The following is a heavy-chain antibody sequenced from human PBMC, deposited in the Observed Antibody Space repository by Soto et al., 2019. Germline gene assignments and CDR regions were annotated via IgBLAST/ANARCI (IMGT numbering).Heavy chain of an antibody. D-gene: IGHD3-16*01. J-gene: IGHJ4*02. CDR2: IYPGDSDT. CDR3: ARLAAQDWGIFAY. CDR1: GYSFTSYW. V-gene: IGHV5-51*01. Sequence: KVSCKGSGYSFTSYWIGWVRQMPGKGLEWMGIIYPGDSDTRYSPSFQGQVTISADKSISTAYLQWSSLKASDTAMYYCARLAAQDWGIFAYWGQGTLVTVSS.